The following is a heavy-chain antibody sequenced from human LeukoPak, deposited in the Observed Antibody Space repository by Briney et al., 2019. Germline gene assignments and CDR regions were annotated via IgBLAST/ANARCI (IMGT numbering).Heavy chain of an antibody. D-gene: IGHD5-12*01. J-gene: IGHJ3*02. Sequence: PSETLSLTCTVSGGSISSYYWSWIRQPPGKGLEWIGYIYYSGSTNYNPSLKSRVTISVDTSKNQFSLKLSSVTAADTAVYYCARDPGEEWLRWSALDIWGQGTKVTVSS. CDR3: ARDPGEEWLRWSALDI. CDR1: GGSISSYY. V-gene: IGHV4-59*12. CDR2: IYYSGST.